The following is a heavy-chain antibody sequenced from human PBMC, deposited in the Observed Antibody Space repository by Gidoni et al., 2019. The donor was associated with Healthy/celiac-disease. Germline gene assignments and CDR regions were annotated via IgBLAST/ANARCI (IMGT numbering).Heavy chain of an antibody. Sequence: QVQLVESGGGLVKPGGSLRLSCAASGFPFSDYYMSWIRQAPGKGLEWVSYISSSGSTIYYADSVKGRFTISRDNAKNSLYLQMNSLRAEDTAVYYCARAQPPSEWELPRALIGLRESNWFDPWGQGTLVTVSS. D-gene: IGHD1-26*01. CDR1: GFPFSDYY. CDR3: ARAQPPSEWELPRALIGLRESNWFDP. J-gene: IGHJ5*02. V-gene: IGHV3-11*01. CDR2: ISSSGSTI.